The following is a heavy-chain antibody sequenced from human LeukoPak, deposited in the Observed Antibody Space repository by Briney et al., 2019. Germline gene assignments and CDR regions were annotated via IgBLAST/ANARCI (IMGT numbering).Heavy chain of an antibody. Sequence: PGGSLRLSCAASGFTFTRYGMHWVRQAPGKGLEWVAFIRYDGSNRNYADSVKGRFTISRDNSRNTLYLQMNSLRAEDTAVYYCAKGGYSYDSSGHNYFDYWGQGTLVTVSS. D-gene: IGHD3-22*01. CDR3: AKGGYSYDSSGHNYFDY. J-gene: IGHJ4*02. V-gene: IGHV3-30*02. CDR2: IRYDGSNR. CDR1: GFTFTRYG.